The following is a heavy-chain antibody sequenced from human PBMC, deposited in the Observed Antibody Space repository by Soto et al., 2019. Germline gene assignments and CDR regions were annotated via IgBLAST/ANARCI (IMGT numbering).Heavy chain of an antibody. J-gene: IGHJ4*02. CDR3: ARGRGTAARPFVGLDY. Sequence: GGSLSLSCAASGFTVSSNYMSWVRQAPGKGLEWVSVIYSGGSTYYADSVKGRFTISRDNSKNTLYLQMNSLRAEDTAVYYCARGRGTAARPFVGLDYWGQGTLVTVSS. V-gene: IGHV3-53*01. D-gene: IGHD6-6*01. CDR1: GFTVSSNY. CDR2: IYSGGST.